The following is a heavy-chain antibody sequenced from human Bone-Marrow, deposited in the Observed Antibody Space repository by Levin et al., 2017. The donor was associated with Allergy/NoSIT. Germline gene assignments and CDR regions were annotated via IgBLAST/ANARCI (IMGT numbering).Heavy chain of an antibody. CDR1: GGTFSSYT. CDR2: IIPILGIA. Sequence: SVKVSCKASGGTFSSYTISWVRQAPGQGLEWMGRIIPILGIANYAQKFQGRVMITADKSTSTAYMELSSLRSEDTAVYYCARAGGLYCSGGSCYSGDWFDPWGQGTLVTVSS. CDR3: ARAGGLYCSGGSCYSGDWFDP. V-gene: IGHV1-69*02. J-gene: IGHJ5*02. D-gene: IGHD2-15*01.